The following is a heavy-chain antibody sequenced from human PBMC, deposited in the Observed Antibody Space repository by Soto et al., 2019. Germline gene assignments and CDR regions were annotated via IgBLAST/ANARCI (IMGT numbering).Heavy chain of an antibody. V-gene: IGHV3-30*18. CDR1: RFAFSSYA. D-gene: IGHD2-2*02. CDR2: ISYDGGYE. Sequence: QEQLVESGGGVVQPGKSLRLSCAASRFAFSSYAMHWVRQAPGKGLEWLAVISYDGGYENYADSVKGRFTVSRDNSQDSLLLQITSLRAEDPALSYCAKGTRVTPLRYPALLGQGTLVTVSS. J-gene: IGHJ2*01. CDR3: AKGTRVTPLRYPAL.